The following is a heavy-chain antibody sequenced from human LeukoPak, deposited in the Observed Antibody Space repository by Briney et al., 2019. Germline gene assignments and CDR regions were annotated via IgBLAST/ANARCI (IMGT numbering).Heavy chain of an antibody. CDR3: ARDLGNWGWNDF. Sequence: GSLRLSCAASRFTFSSYGMHWVRQAPGKGLEWVAFISYDGINKYYADSVKGRFTISRDNSKNTLYLQMNSLRAEDTAVYYCARDLGNWGWNDFWGQGTLVTVSS. J-gene: IGHJ4*02. D-gene: IGHD7-27*01. CDR1: RFTFSSYG. CDR2: ISYDGINK. V-gene: IGHV3-33*08.